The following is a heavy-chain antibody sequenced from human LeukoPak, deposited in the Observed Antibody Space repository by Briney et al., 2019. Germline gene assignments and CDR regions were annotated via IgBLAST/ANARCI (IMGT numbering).Heavy chain of an antibody. D-gene: IGHD3-16*02. CDR3: ARAAQPFGGVIFYFDY. J-gene: IGHJ4*02. V-gene: IGHV3-23*01. Sequence: GGSLTLSCTGSGFAIPNDGMAWVRQAPGKGLEWITSIGAGVTGKYYAASVRGRFTISKDNSKKTVFLQMNSLRAEDTALYYCARAAQPFGGVIFYFDYWGQGTLVTVSS. CDR2: IGAGVTGK. CDR1: GFAIPNDG.